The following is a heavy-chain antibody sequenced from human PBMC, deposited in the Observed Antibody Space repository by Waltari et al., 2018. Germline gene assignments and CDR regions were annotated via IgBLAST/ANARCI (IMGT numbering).Heavy chain of an antibody. J-gene: IGHJ4*02. D-gene: IGHD3-16*01. V-gene: IGHV3-74*01. CDR3: ARGMGDY. Sequence: EVQLVESGGGLVQPGGSLRLSCAASGFTFSTYWLHWVRQAPGNGLVLVSRFNRDWILRTYGDSVQGRFTVSRDNAKNTLYLQRNSRGAEDTAVYYCARGMGDYWGQGTLVTVSP. CDR2: FNRDWILR. CDR1: GFTFSTYW.